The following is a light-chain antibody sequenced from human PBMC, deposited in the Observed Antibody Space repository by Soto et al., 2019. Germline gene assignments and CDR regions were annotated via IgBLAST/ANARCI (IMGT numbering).Light chain of an antibody. J-gene: IGKJ5*01. CDR1: QSIHTS. V-gene: IGKV3-11*01. CDR3: QQRNVWPPIT. CDR2: DST. Sequence: VLTQSPATLSPSPGERATLSCRASQSIHTSLAWYQQESGKPPRLXXYDSTLRANGVPDRFGGSRSGTEFTLPINSLEPEDFAAYYCQQRNVWPPITFGQGTRLEIK.